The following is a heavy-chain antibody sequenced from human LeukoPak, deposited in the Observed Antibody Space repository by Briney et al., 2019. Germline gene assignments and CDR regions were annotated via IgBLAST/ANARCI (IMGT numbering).Heavy chain of an antibody. CDR2: ISGSGSST. CDR1: GFTFYNYA. Sequence: GGSLRLSCAASGFTFYNYAMSWVRQAPGKGLDWVSSISGSGSSTHYADSVKGRFTISRDNSKNTLYLQMNSLRAEDTAVYYCAKPPTSRYCSSTSCYHGYFDLWGRGTLVTVSS. J-gene: IGHJ2*01. V-gene: IGHV3-23*01. D-gene: IGHD2-2*01. CDR3: AKPPTSRYCSSTSCYHGYFDL.